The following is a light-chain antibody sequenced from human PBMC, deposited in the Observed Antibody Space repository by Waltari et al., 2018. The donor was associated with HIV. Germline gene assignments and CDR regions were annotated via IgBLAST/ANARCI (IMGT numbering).Light chain of an antibody. V-gene: IGLV2-23*02. CDR1: SSDVGGYNP. J-gene: IGLJ2*01. CDR2: EVS. CDR3: CAHAGSTTYVV. Sequence: QAALTQPPSVSGAPGQSITISCPGTSSDVGGYNPVSWYQQHPGKAPKTLLYEVSKRASGVSNRFSGSKSGNTASLTISGLQAEDEADYYCCAHAGSTTYVVFGGGTKLTVL.